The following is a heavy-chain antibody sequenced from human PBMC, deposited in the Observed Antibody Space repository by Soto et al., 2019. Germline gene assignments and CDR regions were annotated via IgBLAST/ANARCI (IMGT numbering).Heavy chain of an antibody. D-gene: IGHD3-10*01. V-gene: IGHV4-59*08. CDR2: IYNTGST. Sequence: PSETLSLTCTVSGGSFTNYYWSWIRQPPGRGLEWIGYIYNTGSTNYNPSLKSRVTISVDTSKNQFSLKLSSVTAADTAVYYCARQQGWFGWRRWFDPWGQGTLVTVSS. CDR3: ARQQGWFGWRRWFDP. CDR1: GGSFTNYY. J-gene: IGHJ5*02.